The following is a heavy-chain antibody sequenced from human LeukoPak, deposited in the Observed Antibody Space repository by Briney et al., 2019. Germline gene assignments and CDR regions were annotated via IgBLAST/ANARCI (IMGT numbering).Heavy chain of an antibody. CDR1: GGSLSGYY. CDR3: ARGGPYYYDPRARNWFDP. V-gene: IGHV4-34*01. J-gene: IGHJ5*02. CDR2: INQSGST. D-gene: IGHD3-22*01. Sequence: SETLSLTCAVYGGSLSGYYWSWIRQPPGKGLEWIGEINQSGSTNYNPSLKSRVTISLDTSKNQFSLKLSSVTAADTAVYYCARGGPYYYDPRARNWFDPWGQGTLVTVSS.